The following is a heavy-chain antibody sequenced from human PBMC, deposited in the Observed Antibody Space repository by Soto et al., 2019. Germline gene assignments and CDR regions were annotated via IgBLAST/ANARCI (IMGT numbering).Heavy chain of an antibody. J-gene: IGHJ4*02. CDR2: IYYLGST. CDR1: GGFMSEYL. CDR3: AGDGNDGTESPYPDY. Sequence: SETLSLTCSFSGGFMSEYLWSWIRQSPGKGLEWIGYIYYLGSTDYNPSLKSRVTVSVDTSKKQFSLRLTSVAAAATAVYYCAGDGNDGTESPYPDYWGPGTQVTVSS. D-gene: IGHD3-10*01. V-gene: IGHV4-59*01.